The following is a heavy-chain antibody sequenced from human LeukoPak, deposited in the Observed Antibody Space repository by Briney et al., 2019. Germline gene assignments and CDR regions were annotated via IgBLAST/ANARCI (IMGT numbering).Heavy chain of an antibody. CDR1: GFTFSSYS. V-gene: IGHV3-21*01. CDR2: INESSNYT. CDR3: AREFCSDGTCYWSFDF. Sequence: GGSLRLSCAASGFTFSSYSINWVRQAPGKGLEWVSSINESSNYTYYADTVKGRFTISRHNANNALYLQMNSLRAEDTALYYCAREFCSDGTCYWSFDFWGQGTLVTVSS. J-gene: IGHJ4*02. D-gene: IGHD2-15*01.